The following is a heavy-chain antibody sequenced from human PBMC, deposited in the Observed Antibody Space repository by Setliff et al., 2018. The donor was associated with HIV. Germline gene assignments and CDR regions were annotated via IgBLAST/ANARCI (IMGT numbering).Heavy chain of an antibody. V-gene: IGHV1-46*01. CDR3: ASAPLTTVTTGPRYYLDS. Sequence: ASVKVSCKAAGYTLTNYHMHWVRQAPGQGLEWMGVINPSGGITTSAQKFLGRVTMTKDTSTSTVYMEVSNLKSGDTAVYYCASAPLTTVTTGPRYYLDSWGQGTLGTV. J-gene: IGHJ4*02. CDR2: INPSGGIT. D-gene: IGHD4-17*01. CDR1: GYTLTNYH.